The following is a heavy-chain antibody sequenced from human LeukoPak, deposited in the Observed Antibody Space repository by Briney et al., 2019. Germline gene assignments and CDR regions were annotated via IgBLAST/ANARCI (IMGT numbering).Heavy chain of an antibody. V-gene: IGHV3-30-3*01. CDR1: GFTFSSYA. CDR3: ARDPDHDFWSGYGSRAFDI. J-gene: IGHJ3*02. Sequence: PGGSLRLSCAASGFTFSSYAMHWVRQAPGKGLEWVAVTSYDGSNEYYADSVKGRFTISRDNSKNTLYLQMNSLRAEDTAVYYCARDPDHDFWSGYGSRAFDIWGQGTMVTVSS. CDR2: TSYDGSNE. D-gene: IGHD3-3*01.